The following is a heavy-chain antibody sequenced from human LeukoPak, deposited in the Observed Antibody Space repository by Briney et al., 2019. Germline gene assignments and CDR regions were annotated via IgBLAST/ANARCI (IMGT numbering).Heavy chain of an antibody. V-gene: IGHV3-30*04. CDR3: ASLAGYRCSGGSCYSLDY. J-gene: IGHJ4*02. CDR1: GFTFSSYA. CDR2: ISYDGSNK. Sequence: GGSLRLSCAASGFTFSSYAMHWVRQAPGKGLKWVAVISYDGSNKYYADSVKGRFTISRDNSKNTLYLQMNSLRAEDTAVYYCASLAGYRCSGGSCYSLDYWGQGTLVTVSS. D-gene: IGHD2-15*01.